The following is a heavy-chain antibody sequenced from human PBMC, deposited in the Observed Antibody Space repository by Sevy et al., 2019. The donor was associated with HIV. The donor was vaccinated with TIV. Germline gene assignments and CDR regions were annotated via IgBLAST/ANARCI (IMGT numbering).Heavy chain of an antibody. CDR3: AKGPFRQPTTFDY. CDR1: GFTFSSYA. D-gene: IGHD6-13*01. Sequence: GGSLRLSCVASGFTFSSYAMSWVRQAPGKGLEWVSAISGSGGSTYYADSVKGRFTISRDNSKNTLYLQMNSLRAEDTAVYYCAKGPFRQPTTFDYWGQGTLVTVSS. CDR2: ISGSGGST. J-gene: IGHJ4*02. V-gene: IGHV3-23*01.